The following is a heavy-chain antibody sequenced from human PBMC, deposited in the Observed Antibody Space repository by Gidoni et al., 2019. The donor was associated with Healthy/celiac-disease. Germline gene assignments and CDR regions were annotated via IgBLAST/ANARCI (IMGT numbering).Heavy chain of an antibody. Sequence: QVQLVQSGAEVKKPGASVKVSCKASGYTFTSYYMHWVRQAPGQGLEWMGIINPSGGSTSYAQKFQGRVTMTRDTSTSTVYMELSSLRTEDTAVYYCARTPGHSSGYYLRYFQHWGQGTLVTVSS. CDR1: GYTFTSYY. CDR3: ARTPGHSSGYYLRYFQH. V-gene: IGHV1-46*01. CDR2: INPSGGST. D-gene: IGHD3-22*01. J-gene: IGHJ1*01.